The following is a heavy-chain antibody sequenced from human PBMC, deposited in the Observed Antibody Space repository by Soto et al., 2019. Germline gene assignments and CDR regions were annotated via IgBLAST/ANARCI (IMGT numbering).Heavy chain of an antibody. Sequence: ASVKVSCKASGYTFSGYYMHWVRQAPGQGLEWMGWINPNSGVTKYAQKFQGRVTMTRDTSINTAYMDLSRLRSDDTAFYYCTRGLNPVTPVCDIWGQGTLVTVSS. D-gene: IGHD4-17*01. CDR1: GYTFSGYY. J-gene: IGHJ3*02. CDR2: INPNSGVT. CDR3: TRGLNPVTPVCDI. V-gene: IGHV1-2*02.